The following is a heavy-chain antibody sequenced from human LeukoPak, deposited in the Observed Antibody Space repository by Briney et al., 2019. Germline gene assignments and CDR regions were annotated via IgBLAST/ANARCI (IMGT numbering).Heavy chain of an antibody. D-gene: IGHD2-2*01. J-gene: IGHJ3*02. CDR1: GFTFRTSA. CDR2: ISGSGGST. CDR3: AKRGYCSRTDCYAAFDI. V-gene: IGHV3-23*01. Sequence: GGSLRLSCAASGFTFRTSAMSWVRQAPGKGLQWVSDISGSGGSTSNADSVKGRFSISRDNSKNTLYLQMNSLRAEDTAVYYCAKRGYCSRTDCYAAFDIWGQGTMVTVSS.